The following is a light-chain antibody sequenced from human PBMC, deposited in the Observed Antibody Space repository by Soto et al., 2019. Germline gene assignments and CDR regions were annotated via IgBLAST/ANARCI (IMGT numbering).Light chain of an antibody. CDR1: QSISSY. Sequence: DIQMTQSPSSLSASVGDRVTITCRASQSISSYLNWYQQKPGKAPKLLIYAASSLQSGVPSRFSGGGSGTDFTPTTRGLKPKDFAIYYGQKVYRPPWSFGRGPR. CDR2: AAS. J-gene: IGKJ1*01. CDR3: QKVYRPPWS. V-gene: IGKV1-39*01.